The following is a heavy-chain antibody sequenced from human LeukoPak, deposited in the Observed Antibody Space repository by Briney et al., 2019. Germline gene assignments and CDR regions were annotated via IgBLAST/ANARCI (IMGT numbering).Heavy chain of an antibody. J-gene: IGHJ3*02. CDR3: ARGYEADFWSGYPPYAFDI. CDR1: GDSISGADYY. Sequence: SQALSVTCTVSGDSISGADYYWSWIRQPPGKGLEWIGYIYYSGSTYYNPSLKSRVTISVDTSKNQFSLKLSSVTAADTAVYYCARGYEADFWSGYPPYAFDIWGQGTMVTVSS. D-gene: IGHD3-3*01. CDR2: IYYSGST. V-gene: IGHV4-30-4*08.